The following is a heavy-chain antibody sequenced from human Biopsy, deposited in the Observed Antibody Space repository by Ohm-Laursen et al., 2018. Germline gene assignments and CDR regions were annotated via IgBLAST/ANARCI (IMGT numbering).Heavy chain of an antibody. CDR1: GGSIYNFF. Sequence: TLSLTCSVSGGSIYNFFWSWIRQPPGKGLQGIGYIYYSGSTNYNPSLKSRVTISVDRSKNHFSLVLSSVTAADTAVYYCARVGVGAPSIDYFDSWGQGALVTVSS. CDR2: IYYSGST. CDR3: ARVGVGAPSIDYFDS. D-gene: IGHD1-26*01. J-gene: IGHJ4*02. V-gene: IGHV4-59*01.